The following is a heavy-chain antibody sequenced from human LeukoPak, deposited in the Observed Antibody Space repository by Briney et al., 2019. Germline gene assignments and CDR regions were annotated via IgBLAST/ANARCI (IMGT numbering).Heavy chain of an antibody. J-gene: IGHJ4*02. D-gene: IGHD6-19*01. CDR2: ISYDGSNK. CDR1: GFTFSSYA. V-gene: IGHV3-30-3*01. CDR3: NQWLLDY. Sequence: GGSLRLSCAASGFTFSSYAMHWVRQAPGKGLEWVAVISYDGSNKYYADSVKGRFTISRDNSKNTLYLQMNSLRAEDTAVYYCNQWLLDYWGQGTLVTFSS.